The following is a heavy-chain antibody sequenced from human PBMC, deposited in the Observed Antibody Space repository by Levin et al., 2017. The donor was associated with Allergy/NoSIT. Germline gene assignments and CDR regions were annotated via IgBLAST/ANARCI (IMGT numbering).Heavy chain of an antibody. J-gene: IGHJ5*02. CDR1: GGSFSGYY. Sequence: SETLSLTFAVYGGSFSGYYWSWIRQPPGKGLEWIGEINHSGSTNYNPSLKSRVTISVDTSKNQFSLKLSSVTAADTAVYYCARGRRSSSWYGWFDPWGQGTLVTVSS. CDR3: ARGRRSSSWYGWFDP. CDR2: INHSGST. V-gene: IGHV4-34*01. D-gene: IGHD6-13*01.